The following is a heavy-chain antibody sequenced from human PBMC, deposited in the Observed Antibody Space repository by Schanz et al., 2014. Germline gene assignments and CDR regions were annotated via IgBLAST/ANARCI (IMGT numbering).Heavy chain of an antibody. CDR3: ARDLLVSHYDFWSGNDY. Sequence: VHLEESGGGVVQPGRSLRLSCAASGFTFHTYDMHWVRQAPGKGLEWVAQISHDGHRDFYADSVKGRFTISRDNAKNSLYLQMNSLRVEDTAVYYCARDLLVSHYDFWSGNDYWGQGTLVTVSP. CDR2: ISHDGHRD. CDR1: GFTFHTYD. D-gene: IGHD3-3*01. J-gene: IGHJ4*02. V-gene: IGHV3-30-3*01.